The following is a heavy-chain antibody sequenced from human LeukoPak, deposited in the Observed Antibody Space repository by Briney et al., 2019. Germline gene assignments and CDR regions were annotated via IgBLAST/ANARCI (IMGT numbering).Heavy chain of an antibody. Sequence: SETLSLTCAVYGGSFSGYYWSWIRQPPGKGLEWIGEINHSGSTNYNPSLKSRVTISVDTSKNQFSLKLSSVTAADTAVYYCASSGYYSYFGYWGQGTLVTVSS. V-gene: IGHV4-34*01. J-gene: IGHJ4*02. CDR1: GGSFSGYY. CDR3: ASSGYYSYFGY. CDR2: INHSGST. D-gene: IGHD3-22*01.